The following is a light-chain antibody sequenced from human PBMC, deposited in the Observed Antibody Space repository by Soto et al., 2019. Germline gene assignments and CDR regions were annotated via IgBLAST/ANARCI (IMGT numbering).Light chain of an antibody. CDR1: QSISTY. V-gene: IGKV1-39*01. Sequence: DIQMTQSPSSLSASVGDRVTITCRASQSISTYLNWYQQKPGKAPRLLIYAASSLQSGVPSGFSGSGSGTDFTLTISSLQPEDFATYYCQQSHSAPWTFGQGTKVDIK. CDR3: QQSHSAPWT. J-gene: IGKJ1*01. CDR2: AAS.